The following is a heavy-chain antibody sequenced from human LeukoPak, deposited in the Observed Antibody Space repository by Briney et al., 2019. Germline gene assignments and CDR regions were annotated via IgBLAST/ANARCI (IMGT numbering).Heavy chain of an antibody. CDR2: MYTSGIT. V-gene: IGHV4-4*07. CDR3: ARGIQLLR. J-gene: IGHJ4*02. CDR1: GGSISSYS. Sequence: SETLSLTCTVSGGSISSYSWSWIRQPAGKGLEWIGHMYTSGITNYNPSLKSRVAMSVDTSKKQFSLKLSSVTAADTAVYYCARGIQLLRWGQGTLVTVSS. D-gene: IGHD5-18*01.